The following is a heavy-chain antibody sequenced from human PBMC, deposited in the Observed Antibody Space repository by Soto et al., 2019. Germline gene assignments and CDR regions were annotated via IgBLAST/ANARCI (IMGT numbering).Heavy chain of an antibody. D-gene: IGHD2-21*01. CDR3: TADLPDLGACAFDY. CDR1: GFTFTTAW. Sequence: GGSLRLSFAASGFTFTTAWMNWVRQTPGKGLEWVGRIKSKINGGTIDYAAPVKGRFTISRDDSKNTLYLEMNSLNTEDTAVYYFTADLPDLGACAFDYWGPGILVTVSS. V-gene: IGHV3-15*07. CDR2: IKSKINGGTI. J-gene: IGHJ4*02.